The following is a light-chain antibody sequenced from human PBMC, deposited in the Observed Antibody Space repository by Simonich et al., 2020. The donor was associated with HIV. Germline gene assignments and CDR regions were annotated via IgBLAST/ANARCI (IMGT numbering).Light chain of an antibody. Sequence: QSALTQPAPVSGSPGKSITISCPGTSSDVGGYNLVSRYQQHPGNAPKLMIYEGSKRPSGVANRFSGSKSGNTASLTISGLQAEDETDYYCCSYAGNNTLVFGGGTKLTVL. J-gene: IGLJ2*01. CDR3: CSYAGNNTLV. CDR2: EGS. CDR1: SSDVGGYNL. V-gene: IGLV2-23*01.